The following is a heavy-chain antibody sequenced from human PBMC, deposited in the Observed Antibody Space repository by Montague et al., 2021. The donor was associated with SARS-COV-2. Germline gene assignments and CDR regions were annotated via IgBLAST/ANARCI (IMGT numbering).Heavy chain of an antibody. CDR3: ARIVGDCSSDSCYAVR. J-gene: IGHJ4*02. D-gene: IGHD2-2*01. V-gene: IGHV4-39*01. CDR1: GASTTSNSYY. Sequence: SGTLSLTCAVSGASTTSNSYYWGWIRQPPGKGLDWIGSFYYTGYTCYTPSLKSRVTISGDTPKNQFSLKLTSVTAADTAVYYCARIVGDCSSDSCYAVRWGQGTVVTVSS. CDR2: FYYTGYT.